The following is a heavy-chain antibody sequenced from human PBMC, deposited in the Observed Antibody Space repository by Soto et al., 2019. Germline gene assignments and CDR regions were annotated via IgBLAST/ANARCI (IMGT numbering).Heavy chain of an antibody. Sequence: QVQLQESGPGLVKPSGTLSLTCAVSSGSISSSNWWSWVRQPPGKGLEWIGEIYHSGSTNYNPSLNSRVTISVDKSKNQFALKLSSVNAADTAVYYCARGRGYCSGGSCQGFDYWGQGTLVTVSS. J-gene: IGHJ4*02. CDR3: ARGRGYCSGGSCQGFDY. V-gene: IGHV4-4*02. CDR2: IYHSGST. CDR1: SGSISSSNW. D-gene: IGHD2-15*01.